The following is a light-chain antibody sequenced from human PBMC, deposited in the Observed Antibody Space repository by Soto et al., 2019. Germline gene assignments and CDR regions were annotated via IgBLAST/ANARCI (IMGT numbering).Light chain of an antibody. CDR1: QGINNW. CDR2: SAS. Sequence: DIQMTQAPSSVSVSVGDRVTISCRASQGINNWFACYQHHPGKANTLLIYSASSLQSGVPSRFSRGGSGTPFTLIITSLQPEDFATYYCQQTNTFFPLTFGGGTKVEIK. J-gene: IGKJ4*01. V-gene: IGKV1-12*01. CDR3: QQTNTFFPLT.